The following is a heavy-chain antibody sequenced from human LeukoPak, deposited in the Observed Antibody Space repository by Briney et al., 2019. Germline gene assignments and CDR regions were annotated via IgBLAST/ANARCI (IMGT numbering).Heavy chain of an antibody. Sequence: GGSLRLSCAASGFTFSSYAMSWVRQAPGKGLEWLSYISSSGTTIKYADSVKGRFTISRDNAKNSLYLQVNSLRAEDTAVYYCARIMITVTTSDYWGQGTLVTVSS. CDR1: GFTFSSYA. CDR2: ISSSGTTI. J-gene: IGHJ4*02. V-gene: IGHV3-48*03. D-gene: IGHD4-17*01. CDR3: ARIMITVTTSDY.